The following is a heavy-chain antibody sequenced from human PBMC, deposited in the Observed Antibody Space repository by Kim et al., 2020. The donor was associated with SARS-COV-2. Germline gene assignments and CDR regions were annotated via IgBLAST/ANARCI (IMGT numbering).Heavy chain of an antibody. CDR2: IYYSGST. CDR1: GGSISSSSYY. CDR3: ARQNLFSAHYYDSSGFRRLFAASHILATSNMDV. Sequence: SETLSLTCTVSGGSISSSSYYWGWIRQPPGKGLEWIGSIYYSGSTYYNPSLKSRVTISVDTSKNQFSLKLSSVTAADTAVYYCARQNLFSAHYYDSSGFRRLFAASHILATSNMDVWGKGTTVTVSS. V-gene: IGHV4-39*01. J-gene: IGHJ6*03. D-gene: IGHD3-22*01.